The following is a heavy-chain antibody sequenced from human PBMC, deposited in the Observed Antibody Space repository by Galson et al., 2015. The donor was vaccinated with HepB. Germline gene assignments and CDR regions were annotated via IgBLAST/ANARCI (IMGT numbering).Heavy chain of an antibody. CDR3: AQDLTYYYGSGSYFVGMDV. CDR2: ISWNSDFT. V-gene: IGHV3-9*01. CDR1: GSTFEDYA. Sequence: SLRLSCAASGSTFEDYAMHWVRQVPGKGLEWVSGISWNSDFTGYAESVRGRFTISRDNARYSLYLQMNSLRTEDTASYYCAQDLTYYYGSGSYFVGMDVWGQGTTVTVSS. D-gene: IGHD3-10*01. J-gene: IGHJ6*02.